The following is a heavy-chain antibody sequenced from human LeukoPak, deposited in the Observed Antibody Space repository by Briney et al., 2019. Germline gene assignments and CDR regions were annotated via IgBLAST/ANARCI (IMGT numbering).Heavy chain of an antibody. CDR1: GGSISSSSYY. J-gene: IGHJ4*02. CDR3: ARLDIRLVPAAPVFDY. D-gene: IGHD2-2*01. V-gene: IGHV4-39*07. CDR2: IYYSGST. Sequence: PSETLSLTCTVSGGSISSSSYYWGWIRQPPGKGLEWIGSIYYSGSTYYNPSLKSRVTISVDTSKNQFSLKLSSVTAADTAVYYCARLDIRLVPAAPVFDYWGQGTLVTVSS.